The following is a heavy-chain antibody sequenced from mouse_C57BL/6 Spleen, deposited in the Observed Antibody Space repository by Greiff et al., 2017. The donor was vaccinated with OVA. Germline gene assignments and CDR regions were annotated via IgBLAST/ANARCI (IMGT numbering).Heavy chain of an antibody. CDR2: IDPANGNT. V-gene: IGHV14-3*01. CDR1: GFNIKNTY. Sequence: VQLKQSVAELVRPGASVKLSCTASGFNIKNTYMHWVKQRPEQGLEWIGWIDPANGNTKYAPKFQGKATITADTSSNTAYLQLSSLTSEDTAIDYCARNYDYDGDAMDYWGQGTSVTVSS. D-gene: IGHD2-4*01. CDR3: ARNYDYDGDAMDY. J-gene: IGHJ4*01.